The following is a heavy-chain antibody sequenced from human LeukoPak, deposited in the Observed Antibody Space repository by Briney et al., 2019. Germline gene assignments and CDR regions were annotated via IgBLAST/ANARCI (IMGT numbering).Heavy chain of an antibody. V-gene: IGHV1-18*01. J-gene: IGHJ4*02. Sequence: ASVKVSCKASGYTFTSYGISWVRQAPGQGLEWMGWISAYNGNTNYARKLQGRVTMTTDTSTSTDYMELRSLRSDDTAVYYCASARAGYFDWLLNYWGQGTLVTVSS. CDR1: GYTFTSYG. CDR2: ISAYNGNT. CDR3: ASARAGYFDWLLNY. D-gene: IGHD3-9*01.